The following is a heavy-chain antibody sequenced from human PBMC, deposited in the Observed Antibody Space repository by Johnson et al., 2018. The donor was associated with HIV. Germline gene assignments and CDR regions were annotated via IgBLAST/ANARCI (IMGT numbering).Heavy chain of an antibody. D-gene: IGHD2-21*02. CDR3: ARAHFPYCGGDFYSFAFDI. J-gene: IGHJ3*02. V-gene: IGHV3-30-3*01. CDR2: ISYDGSNK. Sequence: QVQLVESGGGVVQPGRSLRLSCAASGFTFSSYTMHWVRQAPGKGLEWVAVISYDGSNKYYGDSVKGRFTISRDNSKNTLFLQMSSLRAEDTAVYYCARAHFPYCGGDFYSFAFDIWGPGTVVTVSS. CDR1: GFTFSSYT.